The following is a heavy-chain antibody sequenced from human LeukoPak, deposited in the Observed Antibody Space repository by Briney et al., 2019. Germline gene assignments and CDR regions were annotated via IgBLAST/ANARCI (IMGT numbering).Heavy chain of an antibody. J-gene: IGHJ4*02. CDR3: ARGGTPGFSTGRIGF. D-gene: IGHD6-19*01. V-gene: IGHV3-53*04. CDR2: LYGAGST. CDR1: GFTFSSYE. Sequence: PGGSLRLSCAASGFTFSSYEMNWVRQAPGKGLEWVSVLYGAGSTYYADSVKGRFTISRHDSHNTLFLQMNSLRAEDTAVYYCARGGTPGFSTGRIGFWGQGTLVTVSS.